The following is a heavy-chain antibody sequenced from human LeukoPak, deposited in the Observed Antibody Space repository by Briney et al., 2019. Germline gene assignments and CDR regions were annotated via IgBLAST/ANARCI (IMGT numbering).Heavy chain of an antibody. J-gene: IGHJ3*02. CDR1: GFTFSSYS. D-gene: IGHD2-21*01. V-gene: IGHV3-30*02. CDR2: IRYDGSNK. CDR3: AKTNGGYCSGGSCPLAYCGGDCYSGAFDI. Sequence: GGSLRLSCAASGFTFSSYSMNWVRQAPGKGLEWVAFIRYDGSNKYYADSVKGRFTISRDNSKNTLYLQMNSLRAEDTAVYYCAKTNGGYCSGGSCPLAYCGGDCYSGAFDIWGQGTMVTVSS.